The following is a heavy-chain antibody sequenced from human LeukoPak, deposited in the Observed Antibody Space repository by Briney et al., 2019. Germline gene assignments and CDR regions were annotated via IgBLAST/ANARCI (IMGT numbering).Heavy chain of an antibody. CDR3: ASGGYSYGYSRWFDP. J-gene: IGHJ5*02. V-gene: IGHV4-34*01. CDR1: DGSFSGYY. Sequence: SETLSLTCAVYDGSFSGYYWSWIRQPPGKGREWIGEINHSGSTNYNPSLKSRVTISVDTSKNQFSLKLSSVTAADTAVYYCASGGYSYGYSRWFDPWGQGTLVTVSS. D-gene: IGHD5-18*01. CDR2: INHSGST.